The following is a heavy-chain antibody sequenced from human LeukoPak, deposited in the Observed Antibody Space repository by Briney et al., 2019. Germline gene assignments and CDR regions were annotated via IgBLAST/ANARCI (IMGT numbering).Heavy chain of an antibody. CDR2: ISNNGGYT. CDR3: AKQLGYCSDGSCYFPY. J-gene: IGHJ4*02. Sequence: GGSLRLSCAASGFTFSSSAMSWVRQAPGKGLEWVSAISNNGGYTYYADSVQGRFTISRDNSKSTLCLQMNSLRAEDTAVYYCAKQLGYCSDGSCYFPYWGQGTLDTVSS. CDR1: GFTFSSSA. D-gene: IGHD2-15*01. V-gene: IGHV3-23*01.